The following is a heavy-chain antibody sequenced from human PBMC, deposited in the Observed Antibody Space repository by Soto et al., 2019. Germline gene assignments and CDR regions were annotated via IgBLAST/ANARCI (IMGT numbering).Heavy chain of an antibody. V-gene: IGHV4-39*01. D-gene: IGHD6-13*01. CDR1: GGSVSSSSYY. J-gene: IGHJ4*02. CDR3: ARHASRGYSSSWYFED. Sequence: QLQLQESGPGLVKPSETLSLTCNVSGGSVSSSSYYWGWIRQAPGKGLEWIVSTYYSAGTYYNPSLKSRITTSMDASKNQFSLTVTSVTAADTAIYYCARHASRGYSSSWYFEDWGQVTPVTVSS. CDR2: TYYSAGT.